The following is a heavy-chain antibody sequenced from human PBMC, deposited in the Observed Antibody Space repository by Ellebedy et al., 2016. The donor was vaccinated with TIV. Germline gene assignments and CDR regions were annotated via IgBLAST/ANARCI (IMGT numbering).Heavy chain of an antibody. CDR2: FGGRSTTT. Sequence: GESLKISXAASGFTFDDYAMSWLRQAPGKGLEWVSVFGGRSTTTYYADSVKGRFTISRDNSKNTLFLQMNSLRGDDTARYYCAEISPTHRGAFDIWGQGTMVTVSS. J-gene: IGHJ3*02. CDR1: GFTFDDYA. CDR3: AEISPTHRGAFDI. V-gene: IGHV3-23*01. D-gene: IGHD3-3*02.